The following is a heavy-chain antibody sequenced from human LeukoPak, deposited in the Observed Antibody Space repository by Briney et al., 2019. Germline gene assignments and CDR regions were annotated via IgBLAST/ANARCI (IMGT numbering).Heavy chain of an antibody. J-gene: IGHJ4*02. CDR3: ARVVSGETQYYFDY. CDR2: IYHSGST. Sequence: SGTLSLTCTVSGYSISSGYYWGWIRQPPGKGLECIGSIYHSGSTYYNPSLKSRVTISVDTSKTQFSLKLSSVTAADTAVYYCARVVSGETQYYFDYWGQGTLVTVSS. CDR1: GYSISSGYY. V-gene: IGHV4-38-2*02. D-gene: IGHD3-3*01.